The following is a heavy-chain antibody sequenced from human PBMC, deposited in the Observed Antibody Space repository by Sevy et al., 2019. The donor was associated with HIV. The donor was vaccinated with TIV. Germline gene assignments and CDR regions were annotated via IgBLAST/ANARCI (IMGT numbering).Heavy chain of an antibody. D-gene: IGHD5-12*01. J-gene: IGHJ5*02. CDR1: GGSISSGDYY. V-gene: IGHV4-30-4*01. Sequence: SETLSLTCTVSGGSISSGDYYWSWIRQPPGKGLEWIGYIYYSGSTYYNPSLKSRVTISVDTSKNQFSLKLSSVTAADTAVYYCARDLEVATNHNWFDPWGQGTLVTVSS. CDR2: IYYSGST. CDR3: ARDLEVATNHNWFDP.